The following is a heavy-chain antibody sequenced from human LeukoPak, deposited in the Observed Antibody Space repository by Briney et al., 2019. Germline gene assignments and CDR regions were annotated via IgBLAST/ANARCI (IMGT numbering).Heavy chain of an antibody. V-gene: IGHV3-48*03. J-gene: IGHJ4*02. CDR2: ISSSGSYM. D-gene: IGHD6-19*01. CDR3: ARPNGWYDY. CDR1: GFTFSSYE. Sequence: PGGSLRLSCAASGFTFSSYEMNWVRQAPEKGLEWIAYISSSGSYMYADSVKGRFTISRDNAKNSLYLQMNSLRAEDTAVYYCARPNGWYDYWGQGTLVTVSS.